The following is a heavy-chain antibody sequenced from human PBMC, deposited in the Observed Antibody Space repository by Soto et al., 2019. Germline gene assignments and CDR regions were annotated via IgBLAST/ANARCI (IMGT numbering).Heavy chain of an antibody. D-gene: IGHD1-26*01. J-gene: IGHJ3*02. Sequence: QVQLQESGPGLVKPSQTLSVTCTVSGGSLSSDNFFWSWVRQHPETVLEWVGYIYHTGAAYYNPSLKSRLTISLDTSKNRFSLSLISVTAADTAVYYCAIEVSSPATSDAVDIWGQGTMVTVSS. CDR1: GGSLSSDNFF. CDR2: IYHTGAA. CDR3: AIEVSSPATSDAVDI. V-gene: IGHV4-31*03.